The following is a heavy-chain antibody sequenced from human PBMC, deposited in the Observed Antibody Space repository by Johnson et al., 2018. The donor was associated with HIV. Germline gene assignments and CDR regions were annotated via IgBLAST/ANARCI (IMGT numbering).Heavy chain of an antibody. Sequence: EVQLVESGGGVVRPGGSLRLSCAASGFTFDDYGMNWVRQGPGKGLEWVSGINWNGGSTGYADSVKGRFTISRDNAKNSLYLQMNSLRAEDTALYYCGSPLRYFDWLLDRSAFDIWGQGTMVTVSS. CDR2: INWNGGST. J-gene: IGHJ3*02. V-gene: IGHV3-20*04. D-gene: IGHD3-9*01. CDR3: GSPLRYFDWLLDRSAFDI. CDR1: GFTFDDYG.